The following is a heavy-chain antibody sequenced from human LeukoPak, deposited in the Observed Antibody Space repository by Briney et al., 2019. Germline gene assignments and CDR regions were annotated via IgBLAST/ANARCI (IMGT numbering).Heavy chain of an antibody. CDR3: ARDRPYYYDSSGYYDY. CDR2: IYSGGST. J-gene: IGHJ4*02. Sequence: GGSLRLSCAASGFTVSSNYMSWVRQAPGKGLEWVSVIYSGGSTYYADSVKGRFTISRDNSKNTLYLQMNSLRAEDTAVYCCARDRPYYYDSSGYYDYWGQGTLVTVSS. CDR1: GFTVSSNY. V-gene: IGHV3-66*01. D-gene: IGHD3-22*01.